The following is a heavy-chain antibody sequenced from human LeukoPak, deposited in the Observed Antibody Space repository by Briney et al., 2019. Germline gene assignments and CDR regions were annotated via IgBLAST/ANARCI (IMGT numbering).Heavy chain of an antibody. CDR1: GFTFNYHS. CDR3: ARLLKYYYDSSGYGEDWYFDL. CDR2: ISRSGDTI. Sequence: GGSLRLSCAASGFTFNYHSMNWVRQAPGKGLEWISYISRSGDTIYYADSVKGRFTISRDNANDSLYLQMNSLRDEDTAVYFCARLLKYYYDSSGYGEDWYFDLWGRGTLVTVSS. J-gene: IGHJ2*01. D-gene: IGHD3-22*01. V-gene: IGHV3-48*02.